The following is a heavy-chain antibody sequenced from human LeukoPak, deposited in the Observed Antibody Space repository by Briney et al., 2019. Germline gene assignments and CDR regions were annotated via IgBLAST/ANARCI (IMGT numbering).Heavy chain of an antibody. V-gene: IGHV1-2*04. Sequence: ASVKVSCKASGYTFTGYYMHWVRRAPGQGLEWMGWINPNSGGTNYAQKFQGWVTMTRDTSISTAYMELSRLRSDDTAVYYCARVYRDMVRGVIVYYFDYWGQGTLVTVSS. D-gene: IGHD3-10*01. CDR2: INPNSGGT. CDR1: GYTFTGYY. CDR3: ARVYRDMVRGVIVYYFDY. J-gene: IGHJ4*02.